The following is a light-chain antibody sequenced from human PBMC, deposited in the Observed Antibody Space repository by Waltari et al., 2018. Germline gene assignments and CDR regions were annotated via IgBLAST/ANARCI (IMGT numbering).Light chain of an antibody. CDR2: GAS. Sequence: EIVLTQSPGTLSLSPGERATLSCSASQSVSSNLAWYQQKPGQAPRLLISGASNRATGIPDRFSGSGSGTDFTITISRLEPEDFAVYYCQKYGRLPRTFGQGTKVEVK. V-gene: IGKV3-20*01. CDR1: QSVSSN. CDR3: QKYGRLPRT. J-gene: IGKJ1*01.